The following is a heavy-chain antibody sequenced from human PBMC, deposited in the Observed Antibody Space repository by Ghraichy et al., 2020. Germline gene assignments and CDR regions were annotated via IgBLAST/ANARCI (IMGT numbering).Heavy chain of an antibody. V-gene: IGHV4-39*07. Sequence: SETLSLTCTVSGGSISSSSYYWGWIRQPPGKGLEWIGSIYYSGSTYYNPSLKSRVTISVDTSKNQFSLKLSSVTAADTAVYYCARQRYYYDRDIDYWGQGILVTISS. CDR2: IYYSGST. D-gene: IGHD3-22*01. J-gene: IGHJ4*02. CDR1: GGSISSSSYY. CDR3: ARQRYYYDRDIDY.